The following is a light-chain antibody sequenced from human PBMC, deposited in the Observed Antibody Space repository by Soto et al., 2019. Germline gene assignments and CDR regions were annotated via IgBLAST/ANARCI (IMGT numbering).Light chain of an antibody. CDR1: QDIRNE. Sequence: AIQMTQSPSSLSASVGDRVTITCRASQDIRNELGWYQQKPGKAPKLLIYAASSLQSGVPSRCSGSGSGTDFPLTIRSLQPEDFATYYCLQDYNYPWTFGQGTKVEIK. J-gene: IGKJ1*01. CDR2: AAS. CDR3: LQDYNYPWT. V-gene: IGKV1-6*01.